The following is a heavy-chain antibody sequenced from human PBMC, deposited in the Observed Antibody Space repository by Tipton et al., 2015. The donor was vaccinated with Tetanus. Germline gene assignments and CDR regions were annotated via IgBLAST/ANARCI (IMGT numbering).Heavy chain of an antibody. CDR2: IYYSGST. D-gene: IGHD3-22*01. CDR1: GGSISSSSYY. CDR3: ARVSVTMIVVPNSRGRHFDL. Sequence: TLSLTCTVSGGSISSSSYYWGWIRQPPGKGLEWIGSIYYSGSTYYNPSLKSRVTISVDTSKNQFSLKLSSVTAADTAVYYCARVSVTMIVVPNSRGRHFDLWGRGTLVTVSS. V-gene: IGHV4-39*07. J-gene: IGHJ2*01.